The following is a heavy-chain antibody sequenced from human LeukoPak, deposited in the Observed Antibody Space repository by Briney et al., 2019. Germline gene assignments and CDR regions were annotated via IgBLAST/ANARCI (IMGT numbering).Heavy chain of an antibody. CDR1: GFSLSTSGVG. J-gene: IGHJ4*02. Sequence: SGPTLVNPTQTLTLTCTFSGFSLSTSGVGVGWIRQPPGKALEWLALIYWDDDKRYSPSLKSRLTITKDTSKNQVVLTMTNMDPVDTATYYCAHTLPTRTKPSSYFDYWGQGTLVTVSS. V-gene: IGHV2-5*02. D-gene: IGHD1-14*01. CDR2: IYWDDDK. CDR3: AHTLPTRTKPSSYFDY.